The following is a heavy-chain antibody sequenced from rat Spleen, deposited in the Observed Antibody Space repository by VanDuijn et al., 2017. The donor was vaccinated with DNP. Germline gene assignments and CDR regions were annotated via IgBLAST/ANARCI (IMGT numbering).Heavy chain of an antibody. D-gene: IGHD3-2*01. Sequence: QVQLKESGPGLVQPSQTLSLTCTVSGLSLTSNSVSWIRQPPGKGLEWMGRIQSGGNTYYNSALKSRLRISRDTSKSQLFLKMDSLQPEDTGTYYCARHTHAHYFDYWGQGVMVTVSS. V-gene: IGHV2-47*01. CDR1: GLSLTSNS. CDR2: IQSGGNT. J-gene: IGHJ2*01. CDR3: ARHTHAHYFDY.